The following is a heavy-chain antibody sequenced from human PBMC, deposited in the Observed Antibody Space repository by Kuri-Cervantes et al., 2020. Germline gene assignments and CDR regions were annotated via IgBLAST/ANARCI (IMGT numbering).Heavy chain of an antibody. CDR2: ISYDGSNK. Sequence: GESLKISCAASGFTFSSYAMHWVRQAPGKGLEWVAVISYDGSNKYYADSVKGRFTISRDNSKNTLYLQMNSLRAEDTAVYYCARSLTDWGQGTLVTVSS. D-gene: IGHD1-14*01. V-gene: IGHV3-30-3*01. J-gene: IGHJ4*02. CDR3: ARSLTD. CDR1: GFTFSSYA.